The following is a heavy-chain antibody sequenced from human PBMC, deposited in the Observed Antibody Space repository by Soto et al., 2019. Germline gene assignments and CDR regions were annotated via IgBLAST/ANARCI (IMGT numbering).Heavy chain of an antibody. CDR3: ARSPLYSSSAYYYYYGMDV. Sequence: ASVKVSCKASGYTFTSYAMHWVRQAPGQRLEWMGWINAGNGNTKYSQKFQGRVTITRDTSASTAYMELSSLRSEDTAVYYCARSPLYSSSAYYYYYGMDVWGQGTTVTVSS. V-gene: IGHV1-3*01. CDR1: GYTFTSYA. D-gene: IGHD6-6*01. J-gene: IGHJ6*02. CDR2: INAGNGNT.